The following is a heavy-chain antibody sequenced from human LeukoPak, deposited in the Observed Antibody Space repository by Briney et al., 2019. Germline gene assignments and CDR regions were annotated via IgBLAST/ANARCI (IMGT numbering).Heavy chain of an antibody. V-gene: IGHV3-30*02. J-gene: IGHJ4*02. CDR1: GFTFSSYG. Sequence: PGGSLRLSCAASGFTFSSYGMHWVRQAPGKGLEWVAFIRFDGSNKYYADSVKGRFTISRDSAKNSLYLQMNSLRAEDTAVYYCARKNGLDYWGQGTLVTVSS. CDR3: ARKNGLDY. CDR2: IRFDGSNK.